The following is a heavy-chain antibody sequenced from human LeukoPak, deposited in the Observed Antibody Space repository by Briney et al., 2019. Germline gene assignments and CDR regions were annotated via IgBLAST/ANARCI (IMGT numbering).Heavy chain of an antibody. V-gene: IGHV4-61*02. J-gene: IGHJ6*02. CDR3: AINSGSYDYYYGMDV. CDR2: IYAGGRS. D-gene: IGHD1-26*01. CDR1: NVSISSGSHY. Sequence: SQTLSLTCTVSNVSISSGSHYWNWIRQPAGKGLEWIGRIYAGGRSNYNPSLGSRVTISVDTSKNQFSLRLSSVTATDAAVYYCAINSGSYDYYYGMDVWGQGTTVTVSS.